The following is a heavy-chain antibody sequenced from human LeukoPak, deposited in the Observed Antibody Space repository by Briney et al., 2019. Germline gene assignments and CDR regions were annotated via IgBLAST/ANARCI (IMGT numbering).Heavy chain of an antibody. J-gene: IGHJ4*02. CDR2: INQAGSEK. CDR1: GFTFSSYS. Sequence: GGSLRLSCAASGFTFSSYSMNWVRQAPGKGLEWVANINQAGSEKYYVDSVKGRFTISRDNAKNSLFLQMNSLRAEDTAVYYCARSVDYWGQGILVTVPT. CDR3: ARSVDY. V-gene: IGHV3-7*01.